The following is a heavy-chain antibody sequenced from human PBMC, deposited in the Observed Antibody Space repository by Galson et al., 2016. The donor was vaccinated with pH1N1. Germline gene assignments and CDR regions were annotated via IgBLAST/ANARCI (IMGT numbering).Heavy chain of an antibody. CDR3: AMVPRGEFLYYMDV. J-gene: IGHJ6*03. D-gene: IGHD3-16*01. CDR1: GGSISSGGYY. CDR2: IYYSGST. V-gene: IGHV4-31*03. Sequence: TLSLPCTVSGGSISSGGYYWSWIRPHPGTGLEWIGYIYYSGSTYYNPSLKSRVTISVDTSKNQFSLKLSSVTAADTAVYYCAMVPRGEFLYYMDVWGKGTTVTVSS.